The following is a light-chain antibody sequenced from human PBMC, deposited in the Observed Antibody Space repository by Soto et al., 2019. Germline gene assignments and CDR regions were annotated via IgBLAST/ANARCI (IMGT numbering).Light chain of an antibody. J-gene: IGKJ4*01. Sequence: EIVMTQSPATLSVSPGDRATLSCRASQSVDNDLAWYQQKPGQPPRLLIYAASRRATGIPDRFSGSGSGTDFTLTISRLEPEDFAVYYCQQRSNWPPGLTFGGGTKVDIK. CDR2: AAS. V-gene: IGKV3D-20*02. CDR3: QQRSNWPPGLT. CDR1: QSVDND.